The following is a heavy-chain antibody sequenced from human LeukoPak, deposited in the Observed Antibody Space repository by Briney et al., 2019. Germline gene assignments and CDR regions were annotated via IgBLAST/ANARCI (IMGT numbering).Heavy chain of an antibody. CDR3: AKGECNSPSCSIDY. J-gene: IGHJ4*02. D-gene: IGHD2-2*01. Sequence: GGSLRLSCAASGFSFDDYVMHWVRQAPGKGLEWVSGISWNSGTIDYADSVKGRFTISRDNAKNSLYLQMNSLRPEDTALYYCAKGECNSPSCSIDYWAREPWSPSPQ. V-gene: IGHV3-9*01. CDR1: GFSFDDYV. CDR2: ISWNSGTI.